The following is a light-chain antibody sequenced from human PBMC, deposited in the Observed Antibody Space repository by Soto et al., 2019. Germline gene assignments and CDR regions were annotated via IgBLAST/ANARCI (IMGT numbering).Light chain of an antibody. CDR3: QSYDSSLSGVV. Sequence: QSVLTQPPSVSGAPGQRVTISCTGSSSNIGAGYDVHWYQQLPGTAPKILIYGNSNRPSVVPDRFSGSKSGTSASLAITGLQAEDEADYYCQSYDSSLSGVVFGGGTKVTVL. J-gene: IGLJ2*01. CDR2: GNS. CDR1: SSNIGAGYD. V-gene: IGLV1-40*01.